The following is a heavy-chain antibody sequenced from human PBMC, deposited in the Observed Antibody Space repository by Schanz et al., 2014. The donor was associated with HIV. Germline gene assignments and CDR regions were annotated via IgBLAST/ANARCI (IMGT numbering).Heavy chain of an antibody. J-gene: IGHJ4*02. Sequence: EQLVESGGDLVQPGGSLRLSCAASGLTLSSYGMSWVRQAPGKGLEWVSSISGGSGSTFYADSVKGRFTISRDNAKNSLFLQMNSLRDEDTAVYFCARGWRENSFDYWGQGTPVTVSS. CDR3: ARGWRENSFDY. CDR2: ISGGSGST. CDR1: GLTLSSYG. V-gene: IGHV3-23*04. D-gene: IGHD6-19*01.